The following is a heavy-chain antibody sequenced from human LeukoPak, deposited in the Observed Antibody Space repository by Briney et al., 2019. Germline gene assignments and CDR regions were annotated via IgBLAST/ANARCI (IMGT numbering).Heavy chain of an antibody. CDR2: INSRSSYI. V-gene: IGHV3-21*01. J-gene: IGHJ4*02. D-gene: IGHD2-15*01. Sequence: GGSLRLSCTASGFXFSTYTMNWVRQAPGKGLEWVSSINSRSSYIYYADSVKGRFTISRDNAKNSLYLQMNSLRAEDTAVYYCARDLPYCSGGSCLFDHWGQGSLVTVSS. CDR3: ARDLPYCSGGSCLFDH. CDR1: GFXFSTYT.